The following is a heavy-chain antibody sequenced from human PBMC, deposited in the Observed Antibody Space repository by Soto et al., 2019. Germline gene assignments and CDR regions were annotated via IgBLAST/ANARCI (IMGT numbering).Heavy chain of an antibody. D-gene: IGHD4-17*01. Sequence: QVQLVQSGAEVKKPGASVKVSCKASGYTFTGYYMHWVRQAPGQGLEWMGWINPNSGGTNYAQKFQGWVTMTRDTSISTAYMELSRLRSDDTAVYYCARDKVTTGALRYYYYGMDVWGQGTTVTVSS. J-gene: IGHJ6*02. CDR3: ARDKVTTGALRYYYYGMDV. CDR1: GYTFTGYY. CDR2: INPNSGGT. V-gene: IGHV1-2*04.